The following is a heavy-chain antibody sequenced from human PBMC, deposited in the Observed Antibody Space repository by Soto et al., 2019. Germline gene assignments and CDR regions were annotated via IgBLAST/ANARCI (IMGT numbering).Heavy chain of an antibody. V-gene: IGHV1-69*01. D-gene: IGHD3-10*01. Sequence: QVQLVQSGAEVKKPGSSVKVSCKASGGTFSSYAISWVRQAPGQGLEWMGGIIPICGTANYAQKFQGRVTITADEPTSTGYMEMGSRRAEVTAVYYCARDGGRGSTMVRGVMRSFAFDIWGQGTMVTVSS. CDR1: GGTFSSYA. J-gene: IGHJ3*02. CDR3: ARDGGRGSTMVRGVMRSFAFDI. CDR2: IIPICGTA.